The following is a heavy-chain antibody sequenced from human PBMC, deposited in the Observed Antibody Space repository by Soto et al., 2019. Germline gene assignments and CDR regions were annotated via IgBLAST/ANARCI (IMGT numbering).Heavy chain of an antibody. CDR1: GYTFTGYY. J-gene: IGHJ3*02. V-gene: IGHV1-2*02. CDR3: ATNTIHLNDAFDI. D-gene: IGHD3-3*01. Sequence: ASVKVSCKASGYTFTGYYMDWVRQAPGQGLEWMGWINPNSGGTNYAQKFQGRVTMTRDTSISTAYMELSRLRSDDTAVYYCATNTIHLNDAFDIWGQGTMVTVS. CDR2: INPNSGGT.